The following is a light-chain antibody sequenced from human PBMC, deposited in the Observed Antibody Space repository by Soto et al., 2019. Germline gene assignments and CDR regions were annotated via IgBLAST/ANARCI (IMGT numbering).Light chain of an antibody. Sequence: DIQMTQSPSSLSASVGDRVTITCRASQGIYNYLAWYQQNPGKAPKLLIYAASTLEAGVPSRFSGSDSGTDFTLTISSLQPEDVATYYCHKYNSALLTFGQGTRLEIK. CDR1: QGIYNY. V-gene: IGKV1-27*01. CDR2: AAS. CDR3: HKYNSALLT. J-gene: IGKJ5*01.